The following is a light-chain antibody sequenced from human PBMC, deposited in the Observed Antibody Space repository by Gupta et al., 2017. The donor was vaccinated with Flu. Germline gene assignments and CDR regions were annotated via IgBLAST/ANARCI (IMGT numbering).Light chain of an antibody. CDR3: SSYTSSSTVV. V-gene: IGLV2-14*01. CDR2: EVS. J-gene: IGLJ2*01. Sequence: GQSITISCTGTSSDVGGYNYVSWYQQHPGKAPKLIIYEVSNRPSGVSNRFSGSKSGNTASLTISGLQAEDEAYYYCSSYTSSSTVVFGGGNKLTVL. CDR1: SSDVGGYNY.